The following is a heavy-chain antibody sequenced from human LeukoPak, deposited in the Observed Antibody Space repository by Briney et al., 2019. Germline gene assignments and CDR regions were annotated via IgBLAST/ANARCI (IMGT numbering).Heavy chain of an antibody. J-gene: IGHJ5*02. CDR2: INPNSGGT. CDR3: TRDFWSVAGAGPGFDP. CDR1: GYTFTCYS. D-gene: IGHD6-13*01. Sequence: GASVKVSCKASGYTFTCYSMHWVRQAPGQGLEWMGWINPNSGGTNYAQKFQARVTMTRDTSISTAYMELSSLRSDDTAVYYCTRDFWSVAGAGPGFDPWGQGTLVIVSS. V-gene: IGHV1-2*02.